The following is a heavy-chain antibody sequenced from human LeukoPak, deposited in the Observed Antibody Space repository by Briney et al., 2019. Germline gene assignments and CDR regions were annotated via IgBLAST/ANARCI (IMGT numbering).Heavy chain of an antibody. CDR3: ARVRSGSYSFDY. Sequence: GGSLRLSCAASGFSFSTYEMNWVRQAPGKGLEWVSSISSSSSYIYYADSVKGRFTISRDNAKYSLYLQMNSLRAEDTAVYYCARVRSGSYSFDYWGQGTLVTVSS. V-gene: IGHV3-21*01. D-gene: IGHD1-26*01. CDR1: GFSFSTYE. CDR2: ISSSSSYI. J-gene: IGHJ4*02.